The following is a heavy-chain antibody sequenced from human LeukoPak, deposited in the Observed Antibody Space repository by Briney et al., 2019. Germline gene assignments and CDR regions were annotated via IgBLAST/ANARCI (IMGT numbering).Heavy chain of an antibody. Sequence: GSLRLSCAASGFTFSSYWMSWIRQPPGKGLEWIGEINHSGSTNYNPSLKSRVTISVDTSKNQFSLKLSSVTAADTAVYYCARLAFAGAARPVNDYWGQGTLVTVSS. CDR1: GFTFSSYW. CDR3: ARLAFAGAARPVNDY. J-gene: IGHJ4*02. D-gene: IGHD6-6*01. CDR2: INHSGST. V-gene: IGHV4-34*01.